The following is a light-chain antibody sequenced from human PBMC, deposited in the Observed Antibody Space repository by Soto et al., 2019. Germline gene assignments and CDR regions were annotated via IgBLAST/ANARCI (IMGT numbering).Light chain of an antibody. Sequence: QSVLTQPASVSGSPGQSVTISCSGTSSDVGTYNLVSWYQQHPGKAPKLIIYEVTKRPSGGSNRFSGSKSGNTASLTISGLQAEDEADYYCCSYAGSTTLYVFGTGTKVTVL. CDR1: SSDVGTYNL. J-gene: IGLJ1*01. V-gene: IGLV2-23*02. CDR2: EVT. CDR3: CSYAGSTTLYV.